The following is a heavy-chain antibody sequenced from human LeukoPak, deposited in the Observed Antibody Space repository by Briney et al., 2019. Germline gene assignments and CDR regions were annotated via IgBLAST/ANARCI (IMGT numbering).Heavy chain of an antibody. J-gene: IGHJ4*03. Sequence: PSETLSLTCADGGSFSAYYWSWIRQSPGKGLEWIAEINHRGDTNYNPSVKSRVSISVDTSKNQFSQKVTSLTAADTAVYYCARGPTISETGYFDYWGQGTLVTVSS. V-gene: IGHV4-34*01. CDR2: INHRGDT. CDR1: GGSFSAYY. D-gene: IGHD1-1*01. CDR3: ARGPTISETGYFDY.